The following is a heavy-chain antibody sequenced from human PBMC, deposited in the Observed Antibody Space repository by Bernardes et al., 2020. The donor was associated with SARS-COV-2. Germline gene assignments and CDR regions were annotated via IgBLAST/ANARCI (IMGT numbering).Heavy chain of an antibody. Sequence: SGPTLVKLTQTLTLPCTFSGFSLSTSGMCVSWIRQPPGKALEWLARIDWDDDKYYSTTLKTRLTISKDTSKNQVVLTMTNMDPVDTATYYCARVKVTWQWLVRGDYYYGMDVWGQGTTVTVSS. CDR3: ARVKVTWQWLVRGDYYYGMDV. CDR1: GFSLSTSGMC. V-gene: IGHV2-70*11. D-gene: IGHD6-19*01. CDR2: IDWDDDK. J-gene: IGHJ6*02.